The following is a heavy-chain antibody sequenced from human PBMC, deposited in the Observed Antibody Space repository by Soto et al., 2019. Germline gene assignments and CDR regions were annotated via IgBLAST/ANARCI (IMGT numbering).Heavy chain of an antibody. CDR3: ARYRLGYSYGYNWFDP. CDR1: GYTFTSYA. CDR2: INAGNGNT. J-gene: IGHJ5*02. V-gene: IGHV1-3*01. D-gene: IGHD5-18*01. Sequence: ASVKVSCKASGYTFTSYAMHWVRQAPGQRLEWMGWINAGNGNTKYSQKFQGRVTITRDTSASTAYMELSSLRSEDTAVYYCARYRLGYSYGYNWFDPWGQGTLVTVSS.